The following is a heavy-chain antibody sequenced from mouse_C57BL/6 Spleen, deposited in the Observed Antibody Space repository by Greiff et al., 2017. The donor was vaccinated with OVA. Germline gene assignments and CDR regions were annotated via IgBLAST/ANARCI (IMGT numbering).Heavy chain of an antibody. J-gene: IGHJ2*01. V-gene: IGHV5-9-1*02. CDR1: GFTFSSYA. D-gene: IGHD1-1*01. CDR3: TRGDYYGSSVLDY. CDR2: ISSGGDYI. Sequence: EVKVVESGAGLVKPGGSLKLSCAASGFTFSSYAMSWVRQTPEKRLEWVAYISSGGDYIYYADTVKGRFTISRDNARNTLYLQMSSLKSEDTAMYYCTRGDYYGSSVLDYWGQGTTLTVSS.